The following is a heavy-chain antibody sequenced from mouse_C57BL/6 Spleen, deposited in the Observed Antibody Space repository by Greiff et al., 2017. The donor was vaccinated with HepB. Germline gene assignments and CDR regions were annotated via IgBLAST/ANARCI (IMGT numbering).Heavy chain of an antibody. CDR1: GYTFTSYW. D-gene: IGHD1-1*01. CDR3: ARWDYGSKAWFAY. Sequence: VQLQQSGAELVKPGASVKLSCKASGYTFTSYWMQWVKQRPGQGLEWIGEIDPSDSYTNYNQKFKGKATLTVDTSSSPAYMQLSSLTSADSAVYYCARWDYGSKAWFAYWGQGTLVTVSA. J-gene: IGHJ3*01. V-gene: IGHV1-50*01. CDR2: IDPSDSYT.